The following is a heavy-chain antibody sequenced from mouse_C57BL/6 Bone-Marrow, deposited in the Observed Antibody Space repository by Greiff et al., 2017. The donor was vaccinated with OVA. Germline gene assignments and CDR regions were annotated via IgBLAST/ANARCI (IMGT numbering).Heavy chain of an antibody. CDR1: GYTFTSYW. D-gene: IGHD2-12*01. Sequence: QVQLQQPGAELVKPGASVKMSCKASGYTFTSYWINWVKQRPGQGLEWIGDIYPGSGSTNYNEKFKSKATLTVDTSSSTAYMQLSSLTSEDSAVYYCAREGELYYSYYFDCWGQGTTVTVAS. CDR3: AREGELYYSYYFDC. J-gene: IGHJ2*01. V-gene: IGHV1-55*01. CDR2: IYPGSGST.